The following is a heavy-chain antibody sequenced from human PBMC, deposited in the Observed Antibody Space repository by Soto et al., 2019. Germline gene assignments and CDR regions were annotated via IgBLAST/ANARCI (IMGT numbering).Heavy chain of an antibody. J-gene: IGHJ6*02. CDR2: MNANSGNT. Sequence: QVQLVQSGAEVKKPGASVKVSCKASGHTFTSFDINWVRQATGQGLEWMGWMNANSGNTGYAQKFQGRVTMTKNTSISTAYMELSSLKSEDMAVYYCASHSGGSYSKGYYYGMDVWGQETTVTVSS. D-gene: IGHD1-26*01. CDR1: GHTFTSFD. CDR3: ASHSGGSYSKGYYYGMDV. V-gene: IGHV1-8*02.